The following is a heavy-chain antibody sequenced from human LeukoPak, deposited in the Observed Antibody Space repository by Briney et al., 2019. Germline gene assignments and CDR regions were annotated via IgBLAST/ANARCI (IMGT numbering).Heavy chain of an antibody. Sequence: PSETLSLTCTVSGGSISGHYWSWVRQPPGKGLEWIGYVHYSGTTDYNPSLKSRVTISGDTSKNQFSLNLTSVTAADTAVYYCARESPWSGYFDYWGQGTLVTVSP. CDR3: ARESPWSGYFDY. CDR2: VHYSGTT. CDR1: GGSISGHY. J-gene: IGHJ4*02. D-gene: IGHD3-3*01. V-gene: IGHV4-59*11.